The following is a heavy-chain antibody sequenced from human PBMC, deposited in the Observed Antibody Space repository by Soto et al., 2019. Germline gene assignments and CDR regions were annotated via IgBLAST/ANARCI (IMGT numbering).Heavy chain of an antibody. J-gene: IGHJ4*02. CDR2: IYYSGST. CDR1: GGSISSYY. Sequence: QVQLQESGPGLVKPSETLSLTCTVSGGSISSYYWSWIRQPPGKGLEWIGYIYYSGSTNYNPSLKRRVTISVDTAKNQFSLKLSSVTAADTAVYYCARDHRRCGGDCYSHFDYWGQGTLVTVSS. V-gene: IGHV4-59*01. D-gene: IGHD2-21*02. CDR3: ARDHRRCGGDCYSHFDY.